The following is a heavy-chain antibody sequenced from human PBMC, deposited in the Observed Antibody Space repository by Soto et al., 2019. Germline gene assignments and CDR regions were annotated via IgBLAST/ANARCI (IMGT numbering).Heavy chain of an antibody. CDR2: IKIKTDGGTT. V-gene: IGHV3-15*01. CDR3: TTPNMTQAN. CDR1: GFTFSNAW. Sequence: EVQLVESGGGLVKPGGSLSLSCAASGFTFSNAWMSWVRQAPGKGLEWVGRIKIKTDGGTTDYAAPVKGRFTISRDDSKNTLYLQMNSLKTEYTAVYYCTTPNMTQANWGQGTLVTVSS. J-gene: IGHJ4*02.